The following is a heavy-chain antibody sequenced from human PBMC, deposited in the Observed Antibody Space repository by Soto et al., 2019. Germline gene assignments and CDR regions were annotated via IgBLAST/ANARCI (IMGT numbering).Heavy chain of an antibody. CDR2: ITSSGTTV. Sequence: PGGSLRLSCAASGFTFSSYSLNWVRQAPGKGLEWVSYITSSGTTVYYADSVRGRFTISRDNAKNSLYLQMNSLRDDDTAVYYCAKDLYLDSSGYYDPSFDYWGQGTQVTVSS. D-gene: IGHD3-22*01. J-gene: IGHJ4*02. V-gene: IGHV3-48*02. CDR1: GFTFSSYS. CDR3: AKDLYLDSSGYYDPSFDY.